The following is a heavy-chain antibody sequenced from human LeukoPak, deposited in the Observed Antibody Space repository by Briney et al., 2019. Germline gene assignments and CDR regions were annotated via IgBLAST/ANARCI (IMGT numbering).Heavy chain of an antibody. D-gene: IGHD1-26*01. Sequence: GGSLRLSCAASGFTFSSYSRNWVRQAPGKGLEWVSSISSSSSYIYYADSVKGRFTISRDNAKNSLYLQMNSLRAEDTAVYYCARLGSGSLPSVDYWGQGTLVTVSS. V-gene: IGHV3-21*01. CDR1: GFTFSSYS. J-gene: IGHJ4*02. CDR3: ARLGSGSLPSVDY. CDR2: ISSSSSYI.